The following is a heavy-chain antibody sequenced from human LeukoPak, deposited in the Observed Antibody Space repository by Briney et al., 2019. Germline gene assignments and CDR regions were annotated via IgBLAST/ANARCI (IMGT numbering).Heavy chain of an antibody. CDR2: MYCGRTT. Sequence: PSQCLSPTCTLSAGAVANYYSGWVRQPPRRGLEWIGXMYCGRTTNYNPSHSSRAITSVYTSKKQISLKMTSLTPAATPVYNVGRAPAVQPYYYMDVWGKGTTVTVSS. V-gene: IGHV4-59*02. D-gene: IGHD2-2*01. CDR3: GRAPAVQPYYYMDV. J-gene: IGHJ6*03. CDR1: AGAVANYY.